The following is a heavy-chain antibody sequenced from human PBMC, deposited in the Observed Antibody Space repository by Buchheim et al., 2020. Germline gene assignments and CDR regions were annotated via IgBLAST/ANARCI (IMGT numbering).Heavy chain of an antibody. CDR1: GFTFSSYA. D-gene: IGHD2-2*01. CDR3: GKGYCSSTSCYRLDY. V-gene: IGHV3-23*01. CDR2: ISGSGGST. J-gene: IGHJ4*02. Sequence: EVQLLESGGGLVQPGGSLRLSCAASGFTFSSYAMSWVRQAPGKGLEWVSGISGSGGSTYYADAVKGRFTISRDHSKNTLYLQMNSLRAEDTAVYYCGKGYCSSTSCYRLDYWGQGTL.